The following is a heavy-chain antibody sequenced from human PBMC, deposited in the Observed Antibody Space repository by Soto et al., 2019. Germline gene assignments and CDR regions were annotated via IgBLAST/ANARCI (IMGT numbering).Heavy chain of an antibody. Sequence: QVQLQESGPGLVKPSETLSLTCTVSGGSITSYYWSWIRQAPGKGLEWIGYIFYSGGTDYNPSLKSRLTISVDTSKSGFSLKLTSVTAADTAVYYCATLSTVTSWSFVNIWGQGTMVTVSS. D-gene: IGHD4-17*01. CDR3: ATLSTVTSWSFVNI. J-gene: IGHJ3*02. CDR1: GGSITSYY. CDR2: IFYSGGT. V-gene: IGHV4-59*08.